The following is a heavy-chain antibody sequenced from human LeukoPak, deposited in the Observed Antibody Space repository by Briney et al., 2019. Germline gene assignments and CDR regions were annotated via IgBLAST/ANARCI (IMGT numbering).Heavy chain of an antibody. D-gene: IGHD6-19*01. Sequence: GRSLRLSCAASGFTFSSYGMHWVRQAPGKGLEWVAVIWYDGSNKYYADSVKGRFTISRDNSKNTLYLQMNSLRAEDTAVYYCAKTLGAYSSGCDYWGQGTLVTVSS. CDR1: GFTFSSYG. J-gene: IGHJ4*02. CDR3: AKTLGAYSSGCDY. V-gene: IGHV3-33*06. CDR2: IWYDGSNK.